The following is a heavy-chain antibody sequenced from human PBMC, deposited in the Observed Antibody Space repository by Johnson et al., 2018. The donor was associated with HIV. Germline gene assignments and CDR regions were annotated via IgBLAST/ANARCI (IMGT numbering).Heavy chain of an antibody. J-gene: IGHJ3*02. D-gene: IGHD1-26*01. Sequence: VQLVESGGGVVQPGRSLRLSCAASGFTFSSYWMSWVRQAPGKGLEWVANIKQDGSEKYYVDSVKGRFTISRDNAKNSLYLQMNSLRAEETAVYYCARVGAEDAFDIWGQGTMVTVSS. CDR1: GFTFSSYW. CDR2: IKQDGSEK. CDR3: ARVGAEDAFDI. V-gene: IGHV3-7*01.